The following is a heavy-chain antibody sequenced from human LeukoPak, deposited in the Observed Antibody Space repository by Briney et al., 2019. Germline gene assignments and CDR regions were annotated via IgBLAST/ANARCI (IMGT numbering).Heavy chain of an antibody. D-gene: IGHD6-6*01. CDR2: VNSDGSRT. J-gene: IGHJ3*02. Sequence: PGGSLRLSCEASGFTFSRYWMHWVRQAPGKGLVWVSRVNSDGSRTTYADSVKGRFTISRDNAKNTLYLQMNSLRAEDTAVYYSASLFLCYGCSSSSDSFNIWGQGTMVTVSS. CDR1: GFTFSRYW. V-gene: IGHV3-74*01. CDR3: ASLFLCYGCSSSSDSFNI.